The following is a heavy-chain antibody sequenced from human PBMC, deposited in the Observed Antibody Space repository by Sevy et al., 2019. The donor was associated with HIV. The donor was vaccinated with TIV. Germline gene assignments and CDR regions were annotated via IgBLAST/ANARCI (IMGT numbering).Heavy chain of an antibody. CDR2: INPNSGGT. CDR3: ARDALLRGGDLDY. D-gene: IGHD3-16*01. V-gene: IGHV1-2*02. J-gene: IGHJ4*02. Sequence: ASVKVSCKASGYTFTGYYMHWVRQAPGQGLEWMGWINPNSGGTNYAQKFQGRVTMTRDTSISTAYMELSRLRSDDTAVYYCARDALLRGGDLDYWGQGTLVTVSS. CDR1: GYTFTGYY.